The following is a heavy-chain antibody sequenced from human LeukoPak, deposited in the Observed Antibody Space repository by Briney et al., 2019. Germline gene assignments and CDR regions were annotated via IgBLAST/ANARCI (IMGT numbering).Heavy chain of an antibody. CDR3: ARASNGLDY. Sequence: SETLSLTCTVSGGSISSYSWSWIRQPLGKGLQWIGYIYYSGSTNYNPSLKSRVTISIDTSKNQFSLKLSSVTAADTAVYYCARASNGLDYWGQGTLVTVSS. J-gene: IGHJ4*02. CDR2: IYYSGST. V-gene: IGHV4-59*01. CDR1: GGSISSYS.